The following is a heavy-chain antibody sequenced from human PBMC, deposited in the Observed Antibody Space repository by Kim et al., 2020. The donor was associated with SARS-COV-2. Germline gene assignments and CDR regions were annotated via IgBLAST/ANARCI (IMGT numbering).Heavy chain of an antibody. V-gene: IGHV4-39*01. J-gene: IGHJ4*02. CDR3: ASLYSSSLRNDY. Sequence: YYTPSLKSRVTISVDTSKNQFSLKLSSVTAADTAVYYCASLYSSSLRNDYWGQGTLVTVSS. D-gene: IGHD6-6*01.